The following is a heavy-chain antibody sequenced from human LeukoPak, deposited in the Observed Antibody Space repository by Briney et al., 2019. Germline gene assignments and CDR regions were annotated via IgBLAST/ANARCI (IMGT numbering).Heavy chain of an antibody. CDR1: GGSISTSSYY. Sequence: SETLSLPCTVSGGSISTSSYYWGWIRQPPGTGLECIGNIYYSGSTYYHPSLKSRVTISVDTSKNQFSLKLSSVTAADTAVYYCARGPLSSSWQTDWGQGTLVTVSS. J-gene: IGHJ4*02. CDR3: ARGPLSSSWQTD. D-gene: IGHD6-13*01. V-gene: IGHV4-39*07. CDR2: IYYSGST.